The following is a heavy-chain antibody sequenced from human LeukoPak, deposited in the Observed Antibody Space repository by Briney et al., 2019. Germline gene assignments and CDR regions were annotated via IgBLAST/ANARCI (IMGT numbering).Heavy chain of an antibody. J-gene: IGHJ6*03. CDR2: IHTIET. Sequence: SVTLSLTCTISGGSINGYFGTWIRQASGKGLEWIGYIHTIETKYNPSLQSRVSMSIDTSKNQFSLNLRSVTAADTAVYYCARGLRDEERYYKYYYMDVWGKGTTVTVSS. D-gene: IGHD3-22*01. CDR3: ARGLRDEERYYKYYYMDV. V-gene: IGHV4-4*09. CDR1: GGSINGYF.